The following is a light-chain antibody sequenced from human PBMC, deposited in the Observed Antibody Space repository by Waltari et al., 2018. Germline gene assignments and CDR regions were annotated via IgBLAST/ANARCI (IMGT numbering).Light chain of an antibody. CDR1: QGISNY. J-gene: IGKJ4*01. CDR3: QKYNSAPPFT. CDR2: AAY. Sequence: DIQMTQSPSSLSASVGDRVTITCRASQGISNYLAWYQQKPGKVPKLLIYAAYTLQSGVPSRFSGSGSGTEFTLTISSLQPEDVATYYCQKYNSAPPFTFGGGTKVEIK. V-gene: IGKV1-27*01.